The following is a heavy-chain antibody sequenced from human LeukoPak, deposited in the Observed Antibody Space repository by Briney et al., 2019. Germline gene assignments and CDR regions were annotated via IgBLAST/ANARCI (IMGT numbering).Heavy chain of an antibody. CDR1: GGTFSSYA. CDR2: IIPIFGTA. Sequence: SVKVSCTASGGTFSSYAISWVRQAPGQGLEWMGGIIPIFGTANYAQKFQGRVTITADESTSTAYMELSSLRSEDTAVYYCAREGISAARYYYDSSGYYGAFDIWGQGTMVTVSS. J-gene: IGHJ3*02. CDR3: AREGISAARYYYDSSGYYGAFDI. D-gene: IGHD3-22*01. V-gene: IGHV1-69*13.